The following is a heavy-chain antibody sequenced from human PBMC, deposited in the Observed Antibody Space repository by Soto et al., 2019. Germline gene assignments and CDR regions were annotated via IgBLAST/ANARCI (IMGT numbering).Heavy chain of an antibody. V-gene: IGHV3-23*01. CDR1: GFSSSSFA. CDR2: ISGSGGTT. CDR3: TKMSHGDPDNYYYPMDV. Sequence: EVQVLESGGGLVQPGGSLRLSCAASGFSSSSFAMSWVRQGPGKGLEWVASISGSGGTTYNADSVKGRFTISRDNFKNTLSLQMKNLRAADTAVYYCTKMSHGDPDNYYYPMDVWGQGTTVTVSS. J-gene: IGHJ6*02. D-gene: IGHD3-16*01.